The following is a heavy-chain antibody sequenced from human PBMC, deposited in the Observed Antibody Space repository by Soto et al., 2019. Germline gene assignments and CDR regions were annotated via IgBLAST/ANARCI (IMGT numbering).Heavy chain of an antibody. D-gene: IGHD5-12*01. CDR1: GGSISSYY. CDR2: IYNSGGT. V-gene: IGHV4-59*01. CDR3: VTGGGWLPTS. J-gene: IGHJ5*02. Sequence: DTLSLTCSVSGGSISSYYCNWILQPPGKGLEWVGYIYNSGGTKYNPSLQSRVIISADTSKNQFSLRLSSVTAADTAVYYCVTGGGWLPTSWGQGTLVTVSS.